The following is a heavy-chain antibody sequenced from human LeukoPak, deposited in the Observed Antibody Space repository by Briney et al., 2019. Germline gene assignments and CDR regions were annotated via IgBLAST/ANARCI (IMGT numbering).Heavy chain of an antibody. V-gene: IGHV4-39*01. J-gene: IGHJ6*02. CDR3: ARSIAVAGTRYYYYVMDV. D-gene: IGHD6-19*01. CDR2: IYYSGST. Sequence: PSETLSLTCTVSGGSISSSSYYWGWIRQPPGKGLEWIGSIYYSGSTYYNPSLKSRVTISVDTSKNQFSLKLSSVTAADTAVYYCARSIAVAGTRYYYYVMDVWGQGTTVTVSS. CDR1: GGSISSSSYY.